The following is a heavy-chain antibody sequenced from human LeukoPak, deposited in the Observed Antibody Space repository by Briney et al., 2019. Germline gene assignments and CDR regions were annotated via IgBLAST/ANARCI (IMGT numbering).Heavy chain of an antibody. CDR1: GFAFSSYS. D-gene: IGHD2-15*01. Sequence: TGGSLRLSCAASGFAFSSYSMNWVRQAPGKGLEWVSSISSSSSYIYYADSVKGRFTISRDNAKNSLYLQMNSLRAEDTAVYYCARYCSGGSCYFPAFDIWGQGTMVTVSS. J-gene: IGHJ3*02. CDR2: ISSSSSYI. V-gene: IGHV3-21*01. CDR3: ARYCSGGSCYFPAFDI.